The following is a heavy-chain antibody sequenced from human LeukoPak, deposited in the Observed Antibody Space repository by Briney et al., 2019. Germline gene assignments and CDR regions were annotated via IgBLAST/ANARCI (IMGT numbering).Heavy chain of an antibody. CDR2: IIPIFGTA. Sequence: GSSVKVSCKASGGTFSSYDISWVRQAPGQGLEWMGGIIPIFGTANYAQKFRGRVTITTDESTSTAYMELSSLRSEDTAVYYCARDRHPGPRIYDYYYYMDVWGKGTTVTVSS. CDR1: GGTFSSYD. CDR3: ARDRHPGPRIYDYYYYMDV. D-gene: IGHD2-15*01. V-gene: IGHV1-69*05. J-gene: IGHJ6*03.